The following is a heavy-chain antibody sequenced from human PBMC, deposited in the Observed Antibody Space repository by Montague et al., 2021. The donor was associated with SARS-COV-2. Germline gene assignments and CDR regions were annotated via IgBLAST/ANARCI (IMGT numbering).Heavy chain of an antibody. V-gene: IGHV3-23*01. Sequence: SLRLSCAASGFTFSTYAMSWVRRAPGKGLEWVSAISGSGDKTYYADSVKGRFTISRDNSKNTVSLQMNSLRVEDTAVYYCAKDLFCSGGDCYFYGMDLWGQGTTVTVPS. J-gene: IGHJ6*02. D-gene: IGHD2-15*01. CDR3: AKDLFCSGGDCYFYGMDL. CDR1: GFTFSTYA. CDR2: ISGSGDKT.